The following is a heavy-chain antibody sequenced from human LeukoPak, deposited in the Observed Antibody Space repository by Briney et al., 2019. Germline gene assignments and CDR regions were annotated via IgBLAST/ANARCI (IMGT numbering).Heavy chain of an antibody. D-gene: IGHD3-22*01. CDR3: ARGEYYYDSSGYWQFDY. Sequence: GESLKISCKGSGYSFTSYWIGWVRQMPGKGLEWMGIIYPGDSDTRYSPSFQGQVTISADKSISPAYLQWSSLKASDTAMYYCARGEYYYDSSGYWQFDYWGQGTLVTVSS. CDR2: IYPGDSDT. CDR1: GYSFTSYW. J-gene: IGHJ4*02. V-gene: IGHV5-51*01.